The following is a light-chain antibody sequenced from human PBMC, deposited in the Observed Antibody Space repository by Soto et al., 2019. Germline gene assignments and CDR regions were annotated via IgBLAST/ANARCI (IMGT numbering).Light chain of an antibody. CDR2: GAS. Sequence: EIVMTQSPATLSVSPGERATLSCRASQSVNSNLAWYQQKPGQAPRILIYGASTRATAIPARFSGSGSGTEFTLSISSLQSEDFAVYYCQQYNDWPRTFGGGTKVENK. CDR3: QQYNDWPRT. J-gene: IGKJ4*01. V-gene: IGKV3-15*01. CDR1: QSVNSN.